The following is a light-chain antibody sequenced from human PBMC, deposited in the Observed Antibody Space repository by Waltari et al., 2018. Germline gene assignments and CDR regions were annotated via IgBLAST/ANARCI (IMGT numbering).Light chain of an antibody. CDR1: QSLLHSNGNTS. J-gene: IGKJ1*01. CDR2: LAF. V-gene: IGKV2-28*01. CDR3: MQSLQTPRT. Sequence: IVMTQSPLSLPVTPGEPAYISCRSGQSLLHSNGNTSLDLYLQKPGQSPRLLISLAFNRASGVPDRFSGSGSGTDFTLQISRVEAEDVGVYYCMQSLQTPRTFGQGTKLEIK.